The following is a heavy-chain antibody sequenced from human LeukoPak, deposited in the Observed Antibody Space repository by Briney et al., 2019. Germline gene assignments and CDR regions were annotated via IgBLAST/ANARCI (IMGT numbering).Heavy chain of an antibody. CDR3: ATPPSGWYHQGPDY. CDR1: GFTFSSYA. Sequence: GGSLRLSCAASGFTFSSYAMSWVRQAPGKGLEWVAVISYDGSNKYYADSVKGRFTISRDNSKNTLYLQMNSLRAEDTAVYYCATPPSGWYHQGPDYWGQGTLVTVSS. V-gene: IGHV3-30-3*01. D-gene: IGHD6-19*01. J-gene: IGHJ4*02. CDR2: ISYDGSNK.